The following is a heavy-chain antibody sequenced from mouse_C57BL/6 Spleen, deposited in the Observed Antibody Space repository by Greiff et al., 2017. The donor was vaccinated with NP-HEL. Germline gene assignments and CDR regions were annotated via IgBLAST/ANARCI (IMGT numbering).Heavy chain of an antibody. J-gene: IGHJ4*01. CDR1: GFSLSTSGMG. CDR3: AFSSGTGDYAMDY. CDR2: IYWDDDK. Sequence: QVQLKQSGPGILQSSQTLSLTCSFSGFSLSTSGMGVSWIRQPSGKGLEWLAHIYWDDDKRYNPSLKSRLTISKDTSRNQVFLKITSVYTADTATYYCAFSSGTGDYAMDYWGQGTSVTVSS. D-gene: IGHD3-2*02. V-gene: IGHV8-12*01.